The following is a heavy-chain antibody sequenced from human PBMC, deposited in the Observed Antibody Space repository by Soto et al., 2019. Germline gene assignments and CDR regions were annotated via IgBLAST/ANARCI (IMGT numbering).Heavy chain of an antibody. CDR3: ARDLQNRDYGYYYYGMDV. D-gene: IGHD4-17*01. CDR2: IYSGGST. CDR1: GFTVSSNY. J-gene: IGHJ6*02. V-gene: IGHV3-66*01. Sequence: EVQLVESGGGLVQPGGSLRLSCAASGFTVSSNYMSWVRQAPGKGLEWVSVIYSGGSTYYADSVKGRFTISRDNSKNTLYLHMNSLRAEDTAVYYCARDLQNRDYGYYYYGMDVWGQGTTVTVSS.